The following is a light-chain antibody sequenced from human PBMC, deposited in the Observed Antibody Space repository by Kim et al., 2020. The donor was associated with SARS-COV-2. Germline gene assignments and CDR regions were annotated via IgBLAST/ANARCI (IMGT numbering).Light chain of an antibody. Sequence: DIQLTQSPSSVSASVGDRVTITCRASQDINTWLGWYQQKPGKAPKLLIYGASNLQSGVPSRFSGSGSGTDFTLTISRLQPDDCATYYCQQANSFPPLTFGQGTKVDIK. CDR2: GAS. J-gene: IGKJ1*01. CDR3: QQANSFPPLT. CDR1: QDINTW. V-gene: IGKV1-12*01.